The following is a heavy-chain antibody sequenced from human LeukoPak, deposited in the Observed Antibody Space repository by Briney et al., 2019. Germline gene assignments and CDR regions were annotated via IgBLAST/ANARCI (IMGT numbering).Heavy chain of an antibody. CDR2: LSNDNRRT. J-gene: IGHJ4*02. V-gene: IGHV3-23*01. Sequence: PGRSLRLSCAASGFTFSTYAMSWVRLAPGKGLEWVSSLSNDNRRTYYAESVKGRFAISRDNSKNTLYLEMTSLRVEDTAVYHCAKRSAAGTFYFDYWGQGTLLTVSS. CDR3: AKRSAAGTFYFDY. CDR1: GFTFSTYA. D-gene: IGHD6-13*01.